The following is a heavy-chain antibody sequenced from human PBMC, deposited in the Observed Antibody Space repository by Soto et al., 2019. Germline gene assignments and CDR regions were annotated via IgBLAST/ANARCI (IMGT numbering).Heavy chain of an antibody. CDR1: GFTFSSYA. CDR2: ISGSGGST. Sequence: GGSLRLSYAASGFTFSSYAMSWVRQAPGKGLEWVSAISGSGGSTYYADSVKGRFTISRDNSKNTLYLQMSSLRAEDTAVYYCARNSGSYSYFDYWGQGTLVTVSS. V-gene: IGHV3-23*01. J-gene: IGHJ4*02. D-gene: IGHD1-26*01. CDR3: ARNSGSYSYFDY.